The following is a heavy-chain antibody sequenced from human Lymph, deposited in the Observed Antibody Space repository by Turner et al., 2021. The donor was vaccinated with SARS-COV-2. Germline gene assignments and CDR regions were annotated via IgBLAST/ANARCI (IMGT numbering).Heavy chain of an antibody. CDR1: GFTFSSYE. CDR3: AREPLVVVTAGFDY. V-gene: IGHV3-48*03. Sequence: EVQLVESGGGLVQPGGSLRLSCAASGFTFSSYEMNWVRQAPGKGLELVSYISSSGSTIYYADSVKGRFTISRDNAKNSLYLQMNSLRAEDTAIYYCAREPLVVVTAGFDYWGQGTLVTVSS. D-gene: IGHD2-21*02. J-gene: IGHJ4*02. CDR2: ISSSGSTI.